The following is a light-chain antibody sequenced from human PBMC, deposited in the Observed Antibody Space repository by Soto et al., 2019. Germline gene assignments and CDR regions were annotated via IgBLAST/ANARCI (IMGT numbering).Light chain of an antibody. Sequence: QSVLTQPASVSGSPGQSITISCTGTSSDVGRYNFVSWYQQHAGKAPKLIIYDVSDRPSGISNRFSGSKSGNTASLTISGLQAEDEADYYCSSYTSSSTRIFGGGTKLTVL. CDR1: SSDVGRYNF. CDR3: SSYTSSSTRI. J-gene: IGLJ2*01. CDR2: DVS. V-gene: IGLV2-14*01.